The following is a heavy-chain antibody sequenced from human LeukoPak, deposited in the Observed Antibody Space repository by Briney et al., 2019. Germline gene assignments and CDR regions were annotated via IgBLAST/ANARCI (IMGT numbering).Heavy chain of an antibody. V-gene: IGHV3-21*06. CDR1: GFTFSTYS. CDR3: ARDLFGSESFYGF. J-gene: IGHJ4*02. CDR2: ITSSSAYI. Sequence: PGGSLRLSCAASGFTFSTYSMNWVRQAPGKGLEWVSTITSSSAYIYYADSVKGRFTISRDNAKNSLYLQMNSLRAEDTAVYYCARDLFGSESFYGFWGQGTLVTVSS. D-gene: IGHD3-10*01.